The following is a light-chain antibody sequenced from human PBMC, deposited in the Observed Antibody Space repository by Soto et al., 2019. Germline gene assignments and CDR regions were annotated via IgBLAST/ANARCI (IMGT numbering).Light chain of an antibody. CDR1: SNDVGGYNY. CDR2: EVN. CDR3: SSYTGSSTLR. Sequence: QSALTQPASVSGSPGQSITISCTGTSNDVGGYNYVSWYQQHPGKAPKLMIYEVNNRPSGVSNRFSGSKSGNTASLTISGLQAEDEADYYCSSYTGSSTLRFGGGTKRTVL. J-gene: IGLJ2*01. V-gene: IGLV2-14*01.